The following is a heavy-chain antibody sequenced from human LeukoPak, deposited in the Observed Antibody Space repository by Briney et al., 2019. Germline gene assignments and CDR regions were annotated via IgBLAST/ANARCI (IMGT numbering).Heavy chain of an antibody. D-gene: IGHD3-22*01. J-gene: IGHJ5*02. CDR3: AKDRAYYYDGSGYSS. V-gene: IGHV3-23*01. Sequence: GGSLRLSCAASGFTFSSYAMSWVRQAPGKGLEWVSAISGSGGSTYYADSVKGRFTISRDNSKNTLYLQMNSLRAEDTAVYYCAKDRAYYYDGSGYSSWGQGTLVTVSS. CDR2: ISGSGGST. CDR1: GFTFSSYA.